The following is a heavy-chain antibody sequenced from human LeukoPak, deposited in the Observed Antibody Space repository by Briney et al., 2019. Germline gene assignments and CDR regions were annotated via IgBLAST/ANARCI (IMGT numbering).Heavy chain of an antibody. Sequence: GGSLRLSCAASGFTFSSYAMSWVRQAPGKGLEWVSAISGSGGSTYYADSVEGRFTISRDNSKNTLYLQMNSLRAEDTAVYYCVKIAVAGTVFDYWGQGTLVTVSS. CDR2: ISGSGGST. CDR1: GFTFSSYA. J-gene: IGHJ4*02. CDR3: VKIAVAGTVFDY. D-gene: IGHD6-19*01. V-gene: IGHV3-23*01.